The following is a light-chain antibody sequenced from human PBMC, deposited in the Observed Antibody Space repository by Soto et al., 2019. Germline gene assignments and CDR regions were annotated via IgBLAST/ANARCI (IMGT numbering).Light chain of an antibody. CDR1: SSDVGSYYP. V-gene: IGLV2-23*02. CDR2: EVN. CDR3: CSYAGDTTFVV. J-gene: IGLJ1*01. Sequence: QSALTQPASMSGSPGQSITISCTGTSSDVGSYYPVSWFQQHPGKAPKLIIYEVNKRPSGVSDRFSGFKSGNTASLTISGLQAADEAEYYCCSYAGDTTFVVFGTGTKLTVL.